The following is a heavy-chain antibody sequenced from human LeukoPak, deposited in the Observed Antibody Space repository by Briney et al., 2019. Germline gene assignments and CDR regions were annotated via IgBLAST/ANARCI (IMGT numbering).Heavy chain of an antibody. D-gene: IGHD6-13*01. Sequence: SETLSLTCTVSGGSISSSYWSWIRQPPGKGLEWIGYISDSGSTNYNPSLKSRVTISVDTSKNQLFLKLRSVTTADTAVYYCATNCSWFDYWGQGTLVTVSS. CDR2: ISDSGST. J-gene: IGHJ4*02. V-gene: IGHV4-59*01. CDR1: GGSISSSY. CDR3: ATNCSWFDY.